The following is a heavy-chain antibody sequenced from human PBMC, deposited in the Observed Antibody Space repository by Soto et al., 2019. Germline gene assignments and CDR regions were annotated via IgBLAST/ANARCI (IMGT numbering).Heavy chain of an antibody. CDR2: IYYSGST. CDR1: GCSISSYY. D-gene: IGHD6-19*01. Sequence: PSETLSLTCTVSGCSISSYYWSWIRQPPGKGLEWIGYIYYSGSTNYNPSLKSRVTISVDTSKNQFSLKLSSVVAADTAVYYCARGGWKLFDYWGQGTLVTVSS. V-gene: IGHV4-59*01. J-gene: IGHJ4*02. CDR3: ARGGWKLFDY.